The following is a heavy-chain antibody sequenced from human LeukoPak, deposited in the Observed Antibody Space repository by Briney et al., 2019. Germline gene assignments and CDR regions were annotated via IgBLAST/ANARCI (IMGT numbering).Heavy chain of an antibody. CDR1: GFTFSRYS. D-gene: IGHD2-15*01. Sequence: GGSLRLSCAASGFTFSRYSMNWVRQAPGKGLEWVSYISSTGTYIYYADSVKGRVTISRDNAKNSLYLQMNSLRAEDTAVYYCARDNKGIVVPYYFDYWGQGTLVTVSS. V-gene: IGHV3-21*01. CDR2: ISSTGTYI. J-gene: IGHJ4*02. CDR3: ARDNKGIVVPYYFDY.